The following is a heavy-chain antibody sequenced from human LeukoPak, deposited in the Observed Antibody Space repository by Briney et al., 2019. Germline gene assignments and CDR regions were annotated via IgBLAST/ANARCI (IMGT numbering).Heavy chain of an antibody. CDR1: GDSVSGNSAT. CDR2: TYYRSKWFN. D-gene: IGHD3-9*01. J-gene: IGHJ4*02. CDR3: GRAEHDWGSDY. V-gene: IGHV6-1*01. Sequence: SQTLSLTCAISGDSVSGNSATWNWIRPSPSRGLEWLGRTYYRSKWFNDYAVSVKGRITINPDTSKNQFSLHLNSVTPEDTAVYYCGRAEHDWGSDYWGQGTLVTVSS.